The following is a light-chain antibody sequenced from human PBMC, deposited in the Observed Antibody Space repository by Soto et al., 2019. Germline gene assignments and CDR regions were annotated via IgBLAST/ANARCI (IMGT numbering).Light chain of an antibody. J-gene: IGKJ4*01. CDR2: GAS. CDR3: QHRSNWLA. Sequence: EIVLTQSPGTLSLYPGERATLSCRASQSVSSSYLAWYQQKPGQAPRLLIYGASSRATGIPDRFSGSGSGTDFTLTISSLEPEDFAVYYCQHRSNWLAFGGGTKVDIK. CDR1: QSVSSSY. V-gene: IGKV3D-20*02.